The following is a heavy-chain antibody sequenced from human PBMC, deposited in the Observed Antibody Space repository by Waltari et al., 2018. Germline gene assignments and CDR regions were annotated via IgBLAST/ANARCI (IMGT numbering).Heavy chain of an antibody. J-gene: IGHJ4*02. CDR3: ARDYYGSGSYQNFDY. Sequence: EVQLVESGGGLVQPGGSLRLACAASGFTVSNFAMNWVRQAPGKGLEWVSYISDGSSTIYYADSVKGRFTISRDNAKNSLYLQMNSLRDEDTAIYYCARDYYGSGSYQNFDYWGQGTLVTVSS. CDR2: ISDGSSTI. D-gene: IGHD3-10*01. CDR1: GFTVSNFA. V-gene: IGHV3-48*02.